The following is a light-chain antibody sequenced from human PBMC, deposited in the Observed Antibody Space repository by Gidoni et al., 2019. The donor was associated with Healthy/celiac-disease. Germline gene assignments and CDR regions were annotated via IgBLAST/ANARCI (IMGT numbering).Light chain of an antibody. CDR2: DDS. J-gene: IGLJ3*02. CDR3: HVWDSSSDHWV. V-gene: IGLV3-21*02. Sequence: SYVLTQPPSVSVAPGQTARITCGGTNIGRKSAHWYQQKPGQAPVLVVYDDSDRPSGIPERFSGSNSGNTATLTISRVEAGDEADYYCHVWDSSSDHWVFGGGTKLTVL. CDR1: NIGRKS.